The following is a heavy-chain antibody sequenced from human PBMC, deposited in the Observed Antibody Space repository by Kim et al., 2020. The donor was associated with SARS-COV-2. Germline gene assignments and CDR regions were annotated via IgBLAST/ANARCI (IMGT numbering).Heavy chain of an antibody. Sequence: GGSLRLSCAASGYTVTYSYMGWVRQAPGKGLEWVSFIYSGGNTIYADSVKGRLIISRDHSKYTLYLQMNSLRAEDTAVYYCATVVFYYDAGYFKNWGQGTLVIVSS. CDR2: IYSGGNT. D-gene: IGHD3-22*01. V-gene: IGHV3-66*01. J-gene: IGHJ1*01. CDR1: GYTVTYSY. CDR3: ATVVFYYDAGYFKN.